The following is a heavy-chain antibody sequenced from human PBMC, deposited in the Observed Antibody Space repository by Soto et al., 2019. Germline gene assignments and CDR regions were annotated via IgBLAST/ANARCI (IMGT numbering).Heavy chain of an antibody. V-gene: IGHV1-18*01. CDR2: ISAYNGNT. CDR1: GYTFTSYG. J-gene: IGHJ3*02. D-gene: IGHD3-22*01. CDR3: ASFADSSGYHDAFDI. Sequence: VKVSCKASGYTFTSYGISWVRQAPGQGLEWMGWISAYNGNTNYAQKLQGRVTMTTDTSTSTAYMELRSLRSDDTAVYYCASFADSSGYHDAFDIWGQGTMVTVSS.